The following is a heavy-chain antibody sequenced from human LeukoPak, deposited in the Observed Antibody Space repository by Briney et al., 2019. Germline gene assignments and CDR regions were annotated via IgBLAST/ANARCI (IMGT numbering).Heavy chain of an antibody. J-gene: IGHJ1*01. CDR3: VSAYCGGDCYHSLLTD. Sequence: SETLSLTCAVSGVSVGSGGYSWSWVRQPPGKGLEWIGYIYHSGSSFYNPSLKTRVTVPMDRSKNQISLRLTSVTAADTAVYYCVSAYCGGDCYHSLLTDWGQGARVVVSS. V-gene: IGHV4-30-2*01. CDR2: IYHSGSS. D-gene: IGHD2-21*02. CDR1: GVSVGSGGYS.